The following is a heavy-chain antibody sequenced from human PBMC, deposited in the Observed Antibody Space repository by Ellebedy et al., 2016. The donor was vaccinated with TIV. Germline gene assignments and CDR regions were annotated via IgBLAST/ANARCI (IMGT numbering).Heavy chain of an antibody. CDR2: IWYDGSNK. D-gene: IGHD2-15*01. CDR3: ARDRGVVVAFDY. CDR1: GFTFSSYG. Sequence: GESLKISXAASGFTFSSYGMHWVRQAPGKGLEWVAVIWYDGSNKYYADSVKGRFTISRDNSKNTLYLQMNSLRAEDTAVYYCARDRGVVVAFDYWGQGTLVTVSS. V-gene: IGHV3-33*01. J-gene: IGHJ4*02.